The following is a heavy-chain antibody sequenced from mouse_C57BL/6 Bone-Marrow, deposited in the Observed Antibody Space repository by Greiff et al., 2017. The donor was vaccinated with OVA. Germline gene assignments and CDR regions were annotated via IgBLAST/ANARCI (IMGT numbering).Heavy chain of an antibody. CDR2: IYPSDSET. D-gene: IGHD1-1*01. Sequence: VQLQQSGAELVRPGSSVKLSCKASGYTFTSYWMDWVKQRPGQGLEWIGNIYPSDSETHYNQKFKDKATLTVDKSSSTAYMQLSSLTSEDSAVYYCARSGIITTVVNYYAMDYWGQGTSVTVSS. CDR3: ARSGIITTVVNYYAMDY. J-gene: IGHJ4*01. V-gene: IGHV1-61*01. CDR1: GYTFTSYW.